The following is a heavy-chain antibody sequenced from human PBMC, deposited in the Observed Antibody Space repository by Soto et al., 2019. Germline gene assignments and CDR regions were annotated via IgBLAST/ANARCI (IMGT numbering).Heavy chain of an antibody. V-gene: IGHV3-33*01. CDR2: IWYDGNSK. CDR1: GFTFSSYG. Sequence: QVQLVESGGGGVQPGRSLRLSCAASGFTFSSYGMHWVRQAPGKGLEWMAVIWYDGNSKDYGDSVRGRFTVSRDNSKNTLYLQMDSLRAEDTAVYYCARDSSSGEGFDLWGQGTLVTVSS. J-gene: IGHJ4*02. D-gene: IGHD7-27*01. CDR3: ARDSSSGEGFDL.